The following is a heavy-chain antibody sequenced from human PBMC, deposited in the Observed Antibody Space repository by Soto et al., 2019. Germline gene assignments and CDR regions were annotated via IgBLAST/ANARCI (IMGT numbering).Heavy chain of an antibody. CDR3: AKGGAQLLHYNWFDP. CDR2: ISGSGGST. CDR1: GFTFSSYA. J-gene: IGHJ5*02. Sequence: EVQLLESGGGLVQPGGSLRLSCAASGFTFSSYAMNWVRQAPGKGLEWVSAISGSGGSTYYADSVKGRFTISRDNSKNTLYLQMNSLRAEDTAVYYCAKGGAQLLHYNWFDPWGQGTLVTVSS. V-gene: IGHV3-23*01. D-gene: IGHD2-2*01.